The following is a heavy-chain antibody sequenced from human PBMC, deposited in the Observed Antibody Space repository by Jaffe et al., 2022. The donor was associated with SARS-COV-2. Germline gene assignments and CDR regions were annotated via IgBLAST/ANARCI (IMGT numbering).Heavy chain of an antibody. D-gene: IGHD3-9*01. CDR1: GYTFTGYY. CDR2: INPNSGGT. J-gene: IGHJ6*02. V-gene: IGHV1-2*06. Sequence: QVQLVQSGAEVKKPGASVKVSCKASGYTFTGYYMHWVRQAPGQGLEWMGRINPNSGGTNYAQKFQGRVTMTRDTSISTAYMELSRLRSDDTAVYYCARGDYDILTGYPGAYYYGMDVWGQGTTVTVSS. CDR3: ARGDYDILTGYPGAYYYGMDV.